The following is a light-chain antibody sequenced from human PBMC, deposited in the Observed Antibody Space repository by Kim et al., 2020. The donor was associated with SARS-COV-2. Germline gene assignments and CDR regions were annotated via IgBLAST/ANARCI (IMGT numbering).Light chain of an antibody. CDR3: QSYNDNDWV. J-gene: IGLJ3*02. CDR2: EDH. CDR1: SCSIASDF. V-gene: IGLV6-57*01. Sequence: GKTVISSCTRRSCSIASDFVQGCQQRPGSSPTTVIYEDHKRPSGGPDRFSGSVDTSSNSASLTISGLRAEDEADYYCQSYNDNDWVFGGGTQLTVL.